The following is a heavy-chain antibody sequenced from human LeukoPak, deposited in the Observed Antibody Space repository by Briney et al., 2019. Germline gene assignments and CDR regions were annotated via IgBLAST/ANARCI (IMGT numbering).Heavy chain of an antibody. CDR3: ARIPRTSGYVYYYYYYMDV. D-gene: IGHD5-12*01. J-gene: IGHJ6*03. Sequence: ASVKVSCKASGYTFTGYYMHWVRQAPGQGLEWMGWVNPNSGGTNYAQKFQGRVTMTRDTSISTAYMELSRLRSDDTAVYYCARIPRTSGYVYYYYYYMDVWGKGTKVTISS. CDR2: VNPNSGGT. V-gene: IGHV1-2*02. CDR1: GYTFTGYY.